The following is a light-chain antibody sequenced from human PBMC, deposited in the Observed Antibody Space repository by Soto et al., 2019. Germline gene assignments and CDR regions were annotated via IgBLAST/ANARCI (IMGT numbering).Light chain of an antibody. V-gene: IGLV2-14*01. CDR1: SSDVGGYNY. CDR2: ELR. Sequence: QSVLTQPASVSGSPGQSITISCTGTSSDVGGYNYVSWYQQHPGKAPKLMIYELRNRTSGVSNRFSGSKSDNTASLTISGLQAEDEADYYCSSYTSSSTLVVFGTGTKVTVL. J-gene: IGLJ1*01. CDR3: SSYTSSSTLVV.